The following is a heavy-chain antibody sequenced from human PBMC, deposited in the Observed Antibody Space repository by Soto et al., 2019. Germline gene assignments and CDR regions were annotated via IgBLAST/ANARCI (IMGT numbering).Heavy chain of an antibody. Sequence: GASVKVSCKASGYTFTSYGISWVRQAPGQGLEWMGWISAYNGNTNYAQKLQGRVTMTTDTSTSTAYMELRSLRSDDTAVYYCARVYDFWSGYNNWFDPWGQGTLVTVSS. CDR1: GYTFTSYG. CDR2: ISAYNGNT. J-gene: IGHJ5*02. V-gene: IGHV1-18*01. CDR3: ARVYDFWSGYNNWFDP. D-gene: IGHD3-3*01.